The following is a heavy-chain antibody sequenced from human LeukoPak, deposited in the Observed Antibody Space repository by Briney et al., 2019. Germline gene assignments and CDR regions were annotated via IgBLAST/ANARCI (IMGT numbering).Heavy chain of an antibody. Sequence: SVKASCTVSGYTFTGYSMHWGRRAPGQGLEWMGWINLNSGGPNTAHKFQGRATMTRDTPISTAYMELSRLRSDDTDVYYCARGPITPPRGYSYGYGSAGVVGYYFDYWGQGTLVTVSS. CDR2: INLNSGGP. CDR3: ARGPITPPRGYSYGYGSAGVVGYYFDY. D-gene: IGHD5-18*01. J-gene: IGHJ4*02. V-gene: IGHV1-2*07. CDR1: GYTFTGYS.